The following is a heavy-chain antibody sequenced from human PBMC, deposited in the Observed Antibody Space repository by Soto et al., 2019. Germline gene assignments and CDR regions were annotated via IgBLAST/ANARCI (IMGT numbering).Heavy chain of an antibody. J-gene: IGHJ4*02. V-gene: IGHV1-69*02. D-gene: IGHD3-16*01. Sequence: ASVKVSCKASGDTFSSYTLSWVRQAPGQGLEWMGKIIPMLGITNYAQKFQGRVTISADKSTSTVYMELSSLRSEDTGLYFCARGPIYGGPLGPADSWGQGTXVTGSS. CDR3: ARGPIYGGPLGPADS. CDR1: GDTFSSYT. CDR2: IIPMLGIT.